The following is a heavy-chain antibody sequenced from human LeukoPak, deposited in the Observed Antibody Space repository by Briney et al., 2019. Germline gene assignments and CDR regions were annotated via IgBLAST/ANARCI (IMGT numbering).Heavy chain of an antibody. V-gene: IGHV4-59*02. CDR2: VYYTGST. Sequence: PSETLSLTCSVSGDAVSNYYWSWIRQPPGKGLEWIGYVYYTGSTNYNPSLRSRITISVDTSKNQFSLKLSSVTAADTAVYYCARGFYSPHYWGQGTLVSVSS. D-gene: IGHD4-11*01. J-gene: IGHJ4*02. CDR3: ARGFYSPHY. CDR1: GDAVSNYY.